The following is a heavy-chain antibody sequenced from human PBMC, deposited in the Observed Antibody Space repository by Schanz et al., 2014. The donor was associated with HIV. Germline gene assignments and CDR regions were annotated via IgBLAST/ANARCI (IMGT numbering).Heavy chain of an antibody. D-gene: IGHD2-2*01. CDR2: MNPNSGVT. Sequence: QVHLVQSGAEVKKPGASVKVSCKASGYTFSGYYIHWVRQAPGQGLEWMGWMNPNSGVTEDEQKFQGRVTMTRDTSISTADMEVSRLRSDDTDVYYCARDRGSISWMGRAFDIWGQGTMVTVSS. CDR3: ARDRGSISWMGRAFDI. J-gene: IGHJ3*02. CDR1: GYTFSGYY. V-gene: IGHV1-2*02.